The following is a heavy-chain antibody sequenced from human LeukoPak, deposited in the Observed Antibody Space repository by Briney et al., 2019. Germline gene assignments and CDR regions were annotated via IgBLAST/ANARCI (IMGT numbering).Heavy chain of an antibody. V-gene: IGHV3-73*01. CDR1: GFTFSGSA. Sequence: PGGSLRLPCAASGFTFSGSAMHWVRQASGKGLEWVGRIRSKANSYATAYAASVKGRFTISRDDSKNTAYLQMNSLKTEDTAVYYCTRLADTDFQHWGQGTLVTVSS. CDR3: TRLADTDFQH. CDR2: IRSKANSYAT. J-gene: IGHJ1*01. D-gene: IGHD5-18*01.